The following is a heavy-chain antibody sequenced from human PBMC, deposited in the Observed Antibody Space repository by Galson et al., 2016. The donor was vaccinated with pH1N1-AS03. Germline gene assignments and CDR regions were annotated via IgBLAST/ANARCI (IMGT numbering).Heavy chain of an antibody. Sequence: SLRLSCAGSGFSIRTYWMHWVRQVPGKGLVWVSRINTDGRSTNYADSVKGRFTLPRDNAKNTLYLQMNSTGAEATAFYSCARGSDDYIWGGYSGDYWSQGILVTVSS. CDR1: GFSIRTYW. V-gene: IGHV3-74*01. D-gene: IGHD3-16*01. CDR2: INTDGRST. CDR3: ARGSDDYIWGGYSGDY. J-gene: IGHJ4*02.